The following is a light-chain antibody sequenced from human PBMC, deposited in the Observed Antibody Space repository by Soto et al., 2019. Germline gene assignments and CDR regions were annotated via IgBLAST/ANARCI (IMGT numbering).Light chain of an antibody. CDR1: QSISSY. J-gene: IGKJ2*01. CDR3: QQSYSTPYT. Sequence: DIQMTQSPSSLSASVGDRVTITCRASQSISSYLNGYQQKPGKAHKLLIYAASSLQSGVPSRLSGSGSGTDFTLTISSLQPEDFATYYGQQSYSTPYTFGQGTKLEIK. CDR2: AAS. V-gene: IGKV1-39*01.